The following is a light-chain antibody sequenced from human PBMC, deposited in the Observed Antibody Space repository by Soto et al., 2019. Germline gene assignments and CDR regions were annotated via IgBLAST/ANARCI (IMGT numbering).Light chain of an antibody. Sequence: DIVLTQSTGTLSLSPGERATLSCRASQSVSSSYLAWYQQKPGQAPRLLIYGASSRATGIPDRFSGSGSGTDFTLTISRLEPEDFAVYYCQQYGSSPPITFSQATRLEIK. CDR2: GAS. CDR3: QQYGSSPPIT. V-gene: IGKV3-20*01. CDR1: QSVSSSY. J-gene: IGKJ5*01.